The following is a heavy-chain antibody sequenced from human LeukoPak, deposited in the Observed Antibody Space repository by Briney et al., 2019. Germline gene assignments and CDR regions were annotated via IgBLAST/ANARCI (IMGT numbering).Heavy chain of an antibody. J-gene: IGHJ4*02. CDR3: AREWAVAGYYFDY. CDR1: GFTFSDYY. Sequence: GGSLRLSCAASGFTFSDYYMSWIRQAPGKGLEWVSYISSSSSYTNYADSVKGRFTISRDNAKNSLYLQMNSLRAEDTAVYYCAREWAVAGYYFDYWGQGTLVTVSS. V-gene: IGHV3-11*06. CDR2: ISSSSSYT. D-gene: IGHD6-19*01.